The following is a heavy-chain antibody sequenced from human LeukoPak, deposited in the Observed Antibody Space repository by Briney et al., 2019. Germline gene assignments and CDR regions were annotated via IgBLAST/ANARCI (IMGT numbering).Heavy chain of an antibody. CDR1: GGSINSFY. J-gene: IGHJ4*02. CDR2: ISNSGST. D-gene: IGHD3-10*01. CDR3: ARDHKLEFFDS. Sequence: SETLSLTCAVSGGSINSFYWSWIRQPPGKGLEWIGYISNSGSTNFNPSLKSRVTISMDTSSNQFSLKLTSMTAADTAVYYCARDHKLEFFDSWGQGTLVTVSS. V-gene: IGHV4-59*13.